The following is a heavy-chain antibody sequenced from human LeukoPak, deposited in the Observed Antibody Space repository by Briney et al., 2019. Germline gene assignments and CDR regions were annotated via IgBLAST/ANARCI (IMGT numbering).Heavy chain of an antibody. Sequence: GSLRLSCAASGFTFSSYSMNWVRQPPGKGLEWIGSIYYSGSTYYNPSLKSRVTISVDTSKNQFSLKLSSVTAADTAMYYCARHHYWGQGTLVTVSS. CDR2: IYYSGST. CDR1: GFTFSSYSMN. J-gene: IGHJ4*02. CDR3: ARHHY. V-gene: IGHV4-39*01.